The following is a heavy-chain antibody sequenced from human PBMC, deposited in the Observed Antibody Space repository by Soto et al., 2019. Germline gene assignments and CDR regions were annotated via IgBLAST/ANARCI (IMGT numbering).Heavy chain of an antibody. CDR3: ARDGPPMDY. Sequence: QVQLVQSGAEVKKPGASVKVSCKASGYTFTSYYISWVRQAPGQGLEWMGGISAYNGNTHYAQKVQGRVTMTTDTSTSTVYMDLRSLRSDDTAVYYCARDGPPMDYWGQGTLVTVSS. D-gene: IGHD2-2*01. CDR2: ISAYNGNT. J-gene: IGHJ4*02. V-gene: IGHV1-18*01. CDR1: GYTFTSYY.